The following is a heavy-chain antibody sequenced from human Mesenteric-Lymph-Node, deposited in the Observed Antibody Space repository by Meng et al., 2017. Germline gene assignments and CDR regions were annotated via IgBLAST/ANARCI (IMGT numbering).Heavy chain of an antibody. V-gene: IGHV3-30*04. D-gene: IGHD6-19*01. CDR1: GFTFSTYA. CDR2: ISYDGSNQ. Sequence: GESLKISCAASGFTFSTYAFHWVRQAPGKGLEWVAVISYDGSNQHYAESVKGRFTISRDDSKKTLYLQMNTLRPEDTAVYYCARSHGSGWYGGTLVGHYWGQGTLVTVSS. CDR3: ARSHGSGWYGGTLVGHY. J-gene: IGHJ4*02.